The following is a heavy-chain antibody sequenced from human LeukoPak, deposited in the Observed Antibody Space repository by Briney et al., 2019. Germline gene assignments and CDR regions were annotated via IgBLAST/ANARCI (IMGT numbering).Heavy chain of an antibody. Sequence: GGSLRLSCAASGVTFSRYGMHWVRQAPGQGLEWVSFIHYDGSDKYYVDSVKGRLTISRDNSKNTLYLQLNSLRLEDTAVYYCATEGFDPWGQGTLVTVSS. J-gene: IGHJ5*02. CDR3: ATEGFDP. CDR2: IHYDGSDK. V-gene: IGHV3-30*02. CDR1: GVTFSRYG.